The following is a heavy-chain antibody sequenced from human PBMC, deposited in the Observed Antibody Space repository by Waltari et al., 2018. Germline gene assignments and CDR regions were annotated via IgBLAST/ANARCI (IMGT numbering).Heavy chain of an antibody. V-gene: IGHV4-59*11. CDR2: IYYSGST. J-gene: IGHJ3*02. Sequence: QVQLQESGPGLVKPSETLSLTCTVTGGSIRSHHWGGIRQPPGNGLEWIGYIYYSGSTNYNPSLKSRVTISVDTSKNQFSLKLSSVTAADTAVYYCARSTVRAFDIWGQGTMVTVSS. CDR1: GGSIRSHH. CDR3: ARSTVRAFDI. D-gene: IGHD4-17*01.